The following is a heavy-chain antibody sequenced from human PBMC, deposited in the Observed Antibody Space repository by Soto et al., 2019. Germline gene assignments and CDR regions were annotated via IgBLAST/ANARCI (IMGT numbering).Heavy chain of an antibody. D-gene: IGHD2-2*02. J-gene: IGHJ1*01. CDR3: AMDCSTTRCYS. CDR1: GFTFSSYA. V-gene: IGHV3-23*01. CDR2: FSGSGSGT. Sequence: EVQLLESGGGLVQPGGSLRLSCAASGFTFSSYAMRWVRQAPGKGLVWVSAFSGSGSGTYYAESVKGRFTISRDNSKNTRYQHMNSMRAEATAVYYCAMDCSTTRCYSWGGGTLVTVSS.